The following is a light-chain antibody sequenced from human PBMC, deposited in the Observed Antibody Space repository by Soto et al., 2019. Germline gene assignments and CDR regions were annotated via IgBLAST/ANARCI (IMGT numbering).Light chain of an antibody. Sequence: QSALTQPASVSGSPGQSITISCTGTSSDVGGYNYVSWYQQHPGKAPKLMIYDVSNRPSGVSNRFSGSKSGNTASLTISGLQAEDEDDYYCSSYPSSSTRVFGTGTKLTVL. J-gene: IGLJ1*01. V-gene: IGLV2-14*01. CDR1: SSDVGGYNY. CDR3: SSYPSSSTRV. CDR2: DVS.